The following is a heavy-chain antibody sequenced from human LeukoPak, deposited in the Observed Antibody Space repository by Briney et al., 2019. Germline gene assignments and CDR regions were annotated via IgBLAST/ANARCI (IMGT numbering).Heavy chain of an antibody. Sequence: ASVKVSCKASGYTLTDYYMHWVRQAPGQGLEWMGWINAGNGNTKYSQKFQGRVTITRDTSASTAYMELSSLRSEDTAVYYCARGRGAYSSGCPDYWGQGTLVTVSS. CDR1: GYTLTDYY. D-gene: IGHD6-19*01. CDR3: ARGRGAYSSGCPDY. V-gene: IGHV1/OR15-3*02. J-gene: IGHJ4*02. CDR2: INAGNGNT.